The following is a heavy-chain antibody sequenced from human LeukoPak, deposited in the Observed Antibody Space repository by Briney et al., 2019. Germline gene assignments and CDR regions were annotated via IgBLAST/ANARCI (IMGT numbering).Heavy chain of an antibody. D-gene: IGHD6-19*01. CDR3: ARRFGVYSSGCDY. J-gene: IGHJ4*02. V-gene: IGHV4-59*01. Sequence: SETLSLTCTVSGGSISSYYWSWIRQSPGKGLECIGYIHYTGSTNYNPSLKSRVTISVETSKNQFSLKLKSVTAADTAVYYCARRFGVYSSGCDYWGQGTLVTVSS. CDR2: IHYTGST. CDR1: GGSISSYY.